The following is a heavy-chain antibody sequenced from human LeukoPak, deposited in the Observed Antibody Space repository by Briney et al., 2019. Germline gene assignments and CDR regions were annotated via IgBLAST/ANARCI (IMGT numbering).Heavy chain of an antibody. CDR2: IDTTGDS. V-gene: IGHV3-13*01. Sequence: GGSLRLSCAASGHTFSIYDMHWVRQSTGKGLEWVSGIDTTGDSYYADSLKGRFTVSRQDAKDSVFLQMNSLRVGDTAIYYCVRGDPWGRIFDLWGRGTLVTVSS. CDR1: GHTFSIYD. J-gene: IGHJ2*01. D-gene: IGHD7-27*01. CDR3: VRGDPWGRIFDL.